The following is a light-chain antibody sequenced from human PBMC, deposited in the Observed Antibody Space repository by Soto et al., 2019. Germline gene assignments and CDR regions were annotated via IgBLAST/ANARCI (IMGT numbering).Light chain of an antibody. CDR1: SSDVGSYNL. CDR2: EGS. Sequence: QSALTQPASVSGSPGQSITISCTGTSSDVGSYNLVSWYQQHPGKAPKLMIYEGSKRPSGVSNRFSGSKSGNTASLTISGLQAGDEADYYCCSYAGSSTFERVFGGGTQLTVL. V-gene: IGLV2-23*03. J-gene: IGLJ2*01. CDR3: CSYAGSSTFERV.